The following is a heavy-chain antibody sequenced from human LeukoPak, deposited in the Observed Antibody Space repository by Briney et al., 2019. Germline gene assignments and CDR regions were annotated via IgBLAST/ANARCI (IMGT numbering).Heavy chain of an antibody. V-gene: IGHV4-34*01. CDR3: ARGRAPRLIRYFDL. CDR2: INHSGST. J-gene: IGHJ2*01. CDR1: GGSFSGYY. D-gene: IGHD6-25*01. Sequence: SETLSLTCAVYGGSFSGYYWSWIRQPPGKGLEWIGEINHSGSTNYNPSLKSRVTISVDTSENQFSLKLSSVTAADTAVYYCARGRAPRLIRYFDLWGRGTLVTVSS.